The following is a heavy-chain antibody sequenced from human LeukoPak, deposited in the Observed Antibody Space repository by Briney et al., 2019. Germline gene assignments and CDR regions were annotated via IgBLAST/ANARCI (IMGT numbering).Heavy chain of an antibody. Sequence: GGSLRLSCAASGFTFSSYGMHWVRQAPGKGLEWVAVISYDGSNKYYADSVKGRFTISRDNSKNTLYLQMNSLRAEDTAVYYCAKGQTIDQFDYWGQGTLVTVSS. CDR1: GFTFSSYG. V-gene: IGHV3-30*18. CDR3: AKGQTIDQFDY. D-gene: IGHD1-7*01. CDR2: ISYDGSNK. J-gene: IGHJ4*02.